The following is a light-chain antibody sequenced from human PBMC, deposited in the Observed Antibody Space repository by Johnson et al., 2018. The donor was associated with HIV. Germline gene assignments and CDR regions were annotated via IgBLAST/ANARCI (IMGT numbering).Light chain of an antibody. CDR3: GTWDSSLRVGF. CDR1: SSNIGKNY. J-gene: IGLJ1*01. V-gene: IGLV1-51*01. CDR2: DNN. Sequence: QSVLTQPPSVSAAPGQKVTISCSGSSSNIGKNYVSWYQLLPGTAPKLLIYDNNKRPSGIPDRFSGSKSGTSATLGITGLQTGDEADYYCGTWDSSLRVGFFGTGSKVTVL.